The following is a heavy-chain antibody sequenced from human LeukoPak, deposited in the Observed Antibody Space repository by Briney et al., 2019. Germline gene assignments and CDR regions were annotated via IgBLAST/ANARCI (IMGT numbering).Heavy chain of an antibody. CDR3: ARDRNYCSSASCYKGDPYYYFYDYMEV. V-gene: IGHV3-53*01. Sequence: PGGSLRLSCAASGFTVSSNYMSWVRQAPGKGLEWVSVIYSGGSTYYADSRKSRFTISRDKSKNTLDFQTNSMRAEDTAVYYCARDRNYCSSASCYKGDPYYYFYDYMEVWGKRTTVTVSS. CDR2: IYSGGST. D-gene: IGHD2-2*02. J-gene: IGHJ6*03. CDR1: GFTVSSNY.